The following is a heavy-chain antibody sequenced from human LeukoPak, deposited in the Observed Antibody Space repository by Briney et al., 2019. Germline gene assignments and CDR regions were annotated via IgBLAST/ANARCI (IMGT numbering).Heavy chain of an antibody. D-gene: IGHD3-10*01. Sequence: GGSLRLSCAASGFTFSGYAMHWVRQASGKGLEWVAVISYDGSNKYYADSVKGRFTISRDNSKNTLYLQMNSLRAEDTAVYYCARDYGSGSYYTQNWGQGTLVTVSS. V-gene: IGHV3-30*04. J-gene: IGHJ4*02. CDR1: GFTFSGYA. CDR3: ARDYGSGSYYTQN. CDR2: ISYDGSNK.